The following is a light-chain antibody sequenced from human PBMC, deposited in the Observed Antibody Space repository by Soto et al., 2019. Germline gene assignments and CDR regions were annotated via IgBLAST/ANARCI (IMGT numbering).Light chain of an antibody. Sequence: DIQMTQSPSSLCASVGDRVSVTCRASQSISTFSNWYQQRPGEAPKLLIYAASSLQSGVPSGFSGSGSGAEFTPTIGSLQPEDFATYYCQQSYTTPRTVGQGTKVEVK. CDR1: QSISTF. CDR3: QQSYTTPRT. V-gene: IGKV1-39*01. CDR2: AAS. J-gene: IGKJ1*01.